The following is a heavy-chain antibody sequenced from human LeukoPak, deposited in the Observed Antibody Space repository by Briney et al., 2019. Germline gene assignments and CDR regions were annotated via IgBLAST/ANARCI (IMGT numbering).Heavy chain of an antibody. Sequence: ASVKVSCKASGYTFTSYDINWVRQATGQGLEWMGWMNPNSGNTGYAQKFQGRGTMTRNTSISTAYMELSSLRSEDTAVYYCARVPTRYSGYDLWGQGTLVTVSS. CDR1: GYTFTSYD. CDR2: MNPNSGNT. V-gene: IGHV1-8*01. J-gene: IGHJ4*02. D-gene: IGHD5-12*01. CDR3: ARVPTRYSGYDL.